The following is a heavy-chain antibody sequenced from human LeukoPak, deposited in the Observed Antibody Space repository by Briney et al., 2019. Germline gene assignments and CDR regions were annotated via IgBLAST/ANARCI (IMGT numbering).Heavy chain of an antibody. CDR2: TRKKVNGYTT. J-gene: IGHJ4*02. CDR3: TRVSGSFDFDY. V-gene: IGHV3-72*01. CDR1: GFTFSDYD. Sequence: GGSLRLSCAASGFTFSDYDMCWVRQAPGKGLEWVARTRKKVNGYTTEYAASVRGRFTISRDDSKNSLYLQMNSLKTEDTAVYYCTRVSGSFDFDYWGQGTLVTVSS. D-gene: IGHD1-26*01.